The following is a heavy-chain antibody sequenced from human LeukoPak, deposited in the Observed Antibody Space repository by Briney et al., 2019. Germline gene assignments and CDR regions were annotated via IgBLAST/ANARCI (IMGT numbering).Heavy chain of an antibody. V-gene: IGHV3-30*18. CDR2: IPYDGSDK. CDR3: AKDAPVGDFWSGYYVFDY. J-gene: IGHJ4*02. Sequence: PGRSLRLSCGASGFTFSNYGMHWVRQAPGKGLEWVAVIPYDGSDKYYADSVKGRFIISRDNSKNTLYLQMISLRAEDTADYYCAKDAPVGDFWSGYYVFDYWGQGTLVTVSS. CDR1: GFTFSNYG. D-gene: IGHD3-3*01.